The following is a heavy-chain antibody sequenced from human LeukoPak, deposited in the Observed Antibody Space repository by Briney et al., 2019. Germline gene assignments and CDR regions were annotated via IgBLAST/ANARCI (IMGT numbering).Heavy chain of an antibody. CDR1: GFTFDDYS. CDR2: ISWKSGTI. V-gene: IGHV3-9*01. Sequence: PGGSLRLSCAASGFTFDDYSMHWVRQAPGKGLEWVSGISWKSGTICYADSVKGRFTISRDNSKNSLYVQMNSLRAEDKALYYCVKDMGDYGSGTFDIWGQGTMVTVSS. D-gene: IGHD3-10*01. CDR3: VKDMGDYGSGTFDI. J-gene: IGHJ3*02.